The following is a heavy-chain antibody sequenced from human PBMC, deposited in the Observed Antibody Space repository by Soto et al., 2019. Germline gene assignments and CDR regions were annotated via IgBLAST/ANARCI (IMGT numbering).Heavy chain of an antibody. V-gene: IGHV3-23*01. Sequence: GGSLRLTFAASGFTFRRYAMSWVRQAPGKGLEWVSAISGSGGSTYYADSVKGRFTISRDNSKNTLYLQMNSLRAEDTAVYYCAKYRGIVVIRTAVDYWGQGTLVTVSS. J-gene: IGHJ4*02. CDR2: ISGSGGST. CDR3: AKYRGIVVIRTAVDY. CDR1: GFTFRRYA. D-gene: IGHD3-22*01.